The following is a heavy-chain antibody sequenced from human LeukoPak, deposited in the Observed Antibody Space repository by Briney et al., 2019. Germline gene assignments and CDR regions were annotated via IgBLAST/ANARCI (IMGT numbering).Heavy chain of an antibody. V-gene: IGHV4-30-4*08. CDR3: ARVGLLHARVDY. CDR1: GGSISSGDYY. CDR2: IYYSGST. D-gene: IGHD3-22*01. J-gene: IGHJ4*02. Sequence: SQTLSLTCTVSGGSISSGDYYWSWIRQPPGKGLEWIGYIYYSGSTYYNPSLKSRVTISVDTFKNQFSLKLSSVTAADTAVYYCARVGLLHARVDYWGQGTLVTVSS.